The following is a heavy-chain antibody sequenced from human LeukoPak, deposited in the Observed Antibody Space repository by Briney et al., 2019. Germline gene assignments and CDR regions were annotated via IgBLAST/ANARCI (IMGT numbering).Heavy chain of an antibody. J-gene: IGHJ4*02. CDR3: ATGLGAHRY. CDR2: ISGGGVST. CDR1: GLTFSSYA. D-gene: IGHD3-10*01. Sequence: TGGSLRLSCAASGLTFSSYAMSWVRQAPGKGLEWVSGISGGGVSTYYADSVRGRFTISRDNSKNTLYLQMSSLRAEDTAVYYCATGLGAHRYWGQGTLVTVSS. V-gene: IGHV3-23*01.